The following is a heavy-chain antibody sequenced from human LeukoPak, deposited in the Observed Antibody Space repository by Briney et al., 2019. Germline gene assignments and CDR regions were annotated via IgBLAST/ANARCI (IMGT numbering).Heavy chain of an antibody. CDR2: IIPILGIA. D-gene: IGHD3-3*01. J-gene: IGHJ6*03. V-gene: IGHV1-69*04. CDR3: ARGGNDFWSGGYMDV. Sequence: ASVKVSCKASGGTFSSYAISWVRQAPGQGLEWMGRIIPILGIANYAQKFQGRVTITADESTSTAYMELSSLRSEDTAVYYCARGGNDFWSGGYMDVWGKGTTVTVSS. CDR1: GGTFSSYA.